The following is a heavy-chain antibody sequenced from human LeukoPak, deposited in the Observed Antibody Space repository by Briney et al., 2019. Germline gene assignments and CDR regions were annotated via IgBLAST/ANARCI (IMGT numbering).Heavy chain of an antibody. CDR1: GLTFSDYY. CDR3: ARGALRGVDAFDI. Sequence: GGSLRLSCAASGLTFSDYYMSWIRQAPGKGLEWVSYISSSGSTIYYADSVKGRFTISRDNAKNSLYLQMNSLRAEDTAVYYCARGALRGVDAFDIWGQGTMVTVSS. J-gene: IGHJ3*02. V-gene: IGHV3-11*01. CDR2: ISSSGSTI. D-gene: IGHD3-10*01.